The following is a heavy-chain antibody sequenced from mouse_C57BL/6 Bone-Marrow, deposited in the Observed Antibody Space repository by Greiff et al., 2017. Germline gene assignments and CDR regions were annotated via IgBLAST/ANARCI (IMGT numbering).Heavy chain of an antibody. J-gene: IGHJ2*01. CDR1: GYTFTDYY. CDR3: ARIGFITTVVAPCDFDY. Sequence: VQLKHSGPELVKPGASVKISCTASGYTFTDYYMNWVQQTHGKSLEWIGDINPNNGGTSYNQKFKGKATLTVDKSSSTAYLVRRSLTSEDSAVYYIARIGFITTVVAPCDFDYWGQGTTLTVSS. CDR2: INPNNGGT. D-gene: IGHD1-1*01. V-gene: IGHV1-26*01.